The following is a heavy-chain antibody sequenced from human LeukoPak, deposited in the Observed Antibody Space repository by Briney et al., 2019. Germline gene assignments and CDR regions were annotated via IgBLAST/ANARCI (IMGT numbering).Heavy chain of an antibody. CDR2: IKTYTGNT. CDR3: AREGNTWLDP. Sequence: ASVKVSCKASSYSFASYGIIWVRQAPGHGLEWRGWIKTYTGNTNYAQKFQGRVTLTTDTSTRTAYMELRSLTSPDTAVYYCAREGNTWLDPWGQGALVTVSS. J-gene: IGHJ5*02. CDR1: SYSFASYG. V-gene: IGHV1-18*01.